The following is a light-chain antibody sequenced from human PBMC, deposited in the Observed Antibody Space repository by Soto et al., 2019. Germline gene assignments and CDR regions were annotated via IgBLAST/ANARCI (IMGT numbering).Light chain of an antibody. CDR2: DVY. J-gene: IGLJ1*01. Sequence: QSVLTQPASVSGSPGQSITISCTGTSSDVDGHDYVSWYQQHPGQAPQLIIYDVYNRPSGVSDRFSGSKSGNTASLIISGLQAEDEADYFCTSYTASSPFYVFGAGTKVTVL. CDR3: TSYTASSPFYV. CDR1: SSDVDGHDY. V-gene: IGLV2-14*03.